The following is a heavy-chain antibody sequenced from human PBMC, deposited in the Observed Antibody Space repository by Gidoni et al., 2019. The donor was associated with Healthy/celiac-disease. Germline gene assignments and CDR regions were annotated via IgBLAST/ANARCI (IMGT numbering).Heavy chain of an antibody. J-gene: IGHJ1*01. Sequence: EVQLLESGGGLVQPGGSLRLSCAASGFTFSSYAMSWVRQAPGKGLEWVSAISGSGGSTYYADSVKGRFTISRDNSKNTLYLQMNSLRAEDTAVYYCAKEGYYYDSSGYYSSRPEYFQHWGQGTLVTVSS. CDR2: ISGSGGST. V-gene: IGHV3-23*01. D-gene: IGHD3-22*01. CDR3: AKEGYYYDSSGYYSSRPEYFQH. CDR1: GFTFSSYA.